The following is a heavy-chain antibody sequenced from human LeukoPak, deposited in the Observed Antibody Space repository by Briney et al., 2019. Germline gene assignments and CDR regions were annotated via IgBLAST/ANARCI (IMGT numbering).Heavy chain of an antibody. V-gene: IGHV1-2*02. CDR2: INPNSGGT. J-gene: IGHJ6*02. D-gene: IGHD2-2*01. CDR3: ARDPPPRYCSSTSCRYYYGMDV. CDR1: GYTFTGYY. Sequence: SVKVSCKASGYTFTGYYMHWVRQAPGQGLEWMGWINPNSGGTNYAQKFQGRVTMTRDTSISTAYMELSRLRPDDTAVYYCARDPPPRYCSSTSCRYYYGMDVWGQGTTVTVSS.